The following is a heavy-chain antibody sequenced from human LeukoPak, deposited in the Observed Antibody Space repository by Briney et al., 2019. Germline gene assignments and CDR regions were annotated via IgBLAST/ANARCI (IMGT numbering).Heavy chain of an antibody. J-gene: IGHJ4*02. CDR1: GFTVSNKY. CDR3: ARDLSFDY. CDR2: IYSGGNT. Sequence: PAETLTLSCTASGFTVSNKYMSWVRHAPGQGLEWGSRIYSGGNTYYADSVKGRFTISRDKTKNTVYLQMKSLTVEDTAVYYCARDLSFDYWGQGTLVTVSS. V-gene: IGHV3-66*01.